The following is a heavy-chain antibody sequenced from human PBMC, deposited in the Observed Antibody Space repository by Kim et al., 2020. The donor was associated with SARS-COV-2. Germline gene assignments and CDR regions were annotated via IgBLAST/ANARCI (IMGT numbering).Heavy chain of an antibody. V-gene: IGHV3-11*01. Sequence: GGSLRLSCAASGFTFSDYYMSGIRQAPGKGLEWGSYISNSGFTTHYADSVKGRFTISRDNAKNSLYLQMNSLRAEDTAVYYCARVGSTVAAGSIDYWGQGTLVTVSS. J-gene: IGHJ4*02. CDR2: ISNSGFTT. D-gene: IGHD6-13*01. CDR1: GFTFSDYY. CDR3: ARVGSTVAAGSIDY.